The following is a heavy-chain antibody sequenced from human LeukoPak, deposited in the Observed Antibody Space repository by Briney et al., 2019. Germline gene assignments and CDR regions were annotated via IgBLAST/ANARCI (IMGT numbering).Heavy chain of an antibody. CDR3: ARASRGSGSYFDY. CDR1: GYTFTAYY. V-gene: IGHV1-46*01. CDR2: INPSGGST. D-gene: IGHD3-10*01. Sequence: ASVKVSCKTSGYTFTAYYMHWVRQAPGQGLEWMGIINPSGGSTSYAQKFQGRVTMTRDMSTSTVYMELSSLRSEDTAVYYCARASRGSGSYFDYWGQGTLVTVSS. J-gene: IGHJ4*02.